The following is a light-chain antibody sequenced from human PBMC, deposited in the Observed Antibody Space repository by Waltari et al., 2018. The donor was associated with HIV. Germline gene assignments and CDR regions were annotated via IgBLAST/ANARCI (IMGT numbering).Light chain of an antibody. J-gene: IGLJ3*02. V-gene: IGLV2-14*01. Sequence: QSALTQPSSLSGSPGQSITISSTCSSLDIGFFDVVSCYKHLPNTAPQLIFYVVNRRPLGITSRFSASKSGDVASLTISGLQAEDEADYYCTSHTLTRILLFGGGTRLTVL. CDR3: TSHTLTRILL. CDR2: VVN. CDR1: SLDIGFFDV.